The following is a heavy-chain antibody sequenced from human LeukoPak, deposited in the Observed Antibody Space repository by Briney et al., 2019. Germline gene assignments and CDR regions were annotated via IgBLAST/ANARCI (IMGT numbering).Heavy chain of an antibody. Sequence: GGSLRLSCAASGFTFSSYAMSWVRQAPGKGLGWVSAISGSGGSTYYADSVKGQFTISRDNSKMSVYLQMNSLRADDTAVYYCARAEDYSDNGIDFWGQGTLVTVSS. D-gene: IGHD4/OR15-4a*01. CDR1: GFTFSSYA. J-gene: IGHJ4*02. V-gene: IGHV3-23*01. CDR3: ARAEDYSDNGIDF. CDR2: ISGSGGST.